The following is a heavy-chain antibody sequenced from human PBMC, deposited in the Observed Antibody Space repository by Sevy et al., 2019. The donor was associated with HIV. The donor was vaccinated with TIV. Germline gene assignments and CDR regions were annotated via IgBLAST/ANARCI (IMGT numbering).Heavy chain of an antibody. Sequence: SETLSLTCTVSGGSISSGAYSWNWIRQPPGKGLEWIGYIFHTGSTYYNPSLKSRVTVSVDRSKNQFSLKMTSVTAADTAVYDCVRDGGTVTTPGYFDYWGQGTLVTVSS. D-gene: IGHD4-17*01. CDR2: IFHTGST. CDR3: VRDGGTVTTPGYFDY. V-gene: IGHV4-30-2*01. J-gene: IGHJ4*02. CDR1: GGSISSGAYS.